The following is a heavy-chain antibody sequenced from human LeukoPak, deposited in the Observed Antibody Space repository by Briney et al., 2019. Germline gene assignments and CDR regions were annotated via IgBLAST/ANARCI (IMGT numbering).Heavy chain of an antibody. CDR3: ARGYCSSTSCYGGYFDY. D-gene: IGHD2-2*01. V-gene: IGHV4-34*01. CDR1: GGSFSGYY. J-gene: IGHJ4*02. Sequence: PSETLSLTCAVYGGSFSGYYWSWIRQPPGKGLEWIGEINHSGSTNYNPSLKSRVTISVDTSKNQFSLKLSSVTAADTAVYYCARGYCSSTSCYGGYFDYWGQGTLVTVSS. CDR2: INHSGST.